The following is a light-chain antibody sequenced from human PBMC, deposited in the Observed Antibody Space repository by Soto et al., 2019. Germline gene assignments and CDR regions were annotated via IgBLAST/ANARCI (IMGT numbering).Light chain of an antibody. CDR3: SSYTSSSIDYV. V-gene: IGLV2-14*01. CDR2: EVS. J-gene: IGLJ1*01. CDR1: GSDVGGYNY. Sequence: QSALTQPASVSGSPGQSITISCTGTGSDVGGYNYVSWYQQHPGKAPKLMIYEVSNRPSGVSNRFSGSKSGNTASLTISGLQAEDEDDYYCSSYTSSSIDYVFGTGTKVTVL.